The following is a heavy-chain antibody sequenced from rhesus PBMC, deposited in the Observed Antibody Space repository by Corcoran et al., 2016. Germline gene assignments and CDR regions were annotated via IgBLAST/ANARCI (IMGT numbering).Heavy chain of an antibody. J-gene: IGHJ4*01. D-gene: IGHD2-39*01. Sequence: QVQLVQSGAEVKKPGSSVKVSCKASGYTFTDYYIHWVRQSPRQGLEWMGWINPYTGNTRYAQKFQGRVTMTRDTSTTTVYMELSSLRSEDTAVYYCARVDPSAYVYFDFWGQGVLVTVSS. CDR1: GYTFTDYY. V-gene: IGHV1S2*01. CDR3: ARVDPSAYVYFDF. CDR2: INPYTGNT.